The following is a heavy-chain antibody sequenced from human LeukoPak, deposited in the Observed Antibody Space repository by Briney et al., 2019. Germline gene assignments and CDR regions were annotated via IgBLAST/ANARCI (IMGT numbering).Heavy chain of an antibody. V-gene: IGHV3-30*03. Sequence: GRSLRLSCAASGFTFSSYGMHWVRQAPGKGLEWVAVISYDGSNKYYADSVKGRFTISRDNSKNTLYLQMNSLRSEDTAVYYCARFDYGDFSPLPWGQGTLVTVSS. J-gene: IGHJ5*02. CDR1: GFTFSSYG. CDR2: ISYDGSNK. CDR3: ARFDYGDFSPLP. D-gene: IGHD4-17*01.